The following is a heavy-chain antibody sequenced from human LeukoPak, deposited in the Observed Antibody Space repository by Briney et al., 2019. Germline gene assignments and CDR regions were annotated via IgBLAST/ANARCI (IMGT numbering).Heavy chain of an antibody. CDR3: AKDNGFRWLYSYGADY. CDR2: INWNGGST. D-gene: IGHD5-18*01. V-gene: IGHV3-43D*03. Sequence: PGGSLRLSCAASGFTFDDYAMHWVRQAPGKGLEWVSLINWNGGSTYYADSVKGRFTISRDNSKNSLYLQMNSLRTEDTALYYCAKDNGFRWLYSYGADYWGQGTLVTVSS. CDR1: GFTFDDYA. J-gene: IGHJ4*02.